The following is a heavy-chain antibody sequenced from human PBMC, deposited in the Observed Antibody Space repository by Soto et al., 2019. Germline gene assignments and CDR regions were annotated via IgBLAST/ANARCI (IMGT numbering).Heavy chain of an antibody. J-gene: IGHJ4*02. V-gene: IGHV2-5*02. CDR1: GFSLSTNGVG. D-gene: IGHD5-12*01. Sequence: QITLKESGPTLVKPTQTLTLTCTFSGFSLSTNGVGVGWIRQPPGKALEWLVLIYWDDDKRYSPTLKSRLTSTKDTSKNQVVLTMTNMDPVDTATYYCAHKAKRGYSGYDYFDYWGQGALVTVSS. CDR2: IYWDDDK. CDR3: AHKAKRGYSGYDYFDY.